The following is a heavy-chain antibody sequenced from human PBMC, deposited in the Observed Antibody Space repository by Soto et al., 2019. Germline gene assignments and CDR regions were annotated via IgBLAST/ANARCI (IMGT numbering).Heavy chain of an antibody. J-gene: IGHJ4*02. CDR2: ISYDGSNK. D-gene: IGHD3-16*02. V-gene: IGHV3-30-3*01. Sequence: PGGSLRLSCAASGFTFSSYAMHWVRQAPGKGLEWVAVISYDGSNKYYADSVKGRFTISRDNSKNTLYLQMNSLRAEDTAVYYCARGYDYVWRSYRNGLVYWGQGTLVTVSS. CDR3: ARGYDYVWRSYRNGLVY. CDR1: GFTFSSYA.